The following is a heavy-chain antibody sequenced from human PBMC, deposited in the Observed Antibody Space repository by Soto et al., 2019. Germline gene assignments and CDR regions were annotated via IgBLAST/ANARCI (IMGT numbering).Heavy chain of an antibody. CDR2: IYYSGST. V-gene: IGHV4-39*01. CDR1: GGSISSSSYY. J-gene: IGHJ5*02. D-gene: IGHD6-6*01. CDR3: ARLCMNRPTEARPVWFDP. Sequence: QLQLQESGPGLVKPSETLSLTCTVSGGSISSSSYYWGWIRQPPGKGLEWIGSIYYSGSTYYNPSLKSRVTISVDTSKNQFSLKLSSVTAADTAVYYCARLCMNRPTEARPVWFDPWGQGTLVTVSS.